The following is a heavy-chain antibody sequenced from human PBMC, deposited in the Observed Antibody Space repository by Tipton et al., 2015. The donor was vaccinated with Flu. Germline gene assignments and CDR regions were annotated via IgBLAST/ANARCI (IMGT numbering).Heavy chain of an antibody. D-gene: IGHD4-11*01. CDR1: GDSISSGSYY. Sequence: TLSLTCTVSGDSISSGSYYWTWVRQFAGRGLEWIGRMSAGGNAYYNPSLNGRVTMSVDTSKHQFSLKMNSVTAADTAVYYCARRDFSNYVSDPKNWFDRWGRGTLVTVSS. J-gene: IGHJ5*02. CDR2: MSAGGNA. CDR3: ARRDFSNYVSDPKNWFDR. V-gene: IGHV4-61*02.